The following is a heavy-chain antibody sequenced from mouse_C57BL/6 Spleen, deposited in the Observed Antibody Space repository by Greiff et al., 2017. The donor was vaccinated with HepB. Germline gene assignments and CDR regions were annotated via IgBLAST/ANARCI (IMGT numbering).Heavy chain of an antibody. D-gene: IGHD2-4*01. CDR3: ARWDNDYDEGDWFAY. V-gene: IGHV7-3*01. CDR2: IRNKANGYTT. Sequence: EVKLMESGGGLVQPGGSLSLSCAASGFTFTDYYMSWVRQPPGKALEWLGFIRNKANGYTTEYSASVKGRFTISRDNSQSILYLQMNALRAEDSATYYCARWDNDYDEGDWFAYWGQGTLVTVSA. J-gene: IGHJ3*01. CDR1: GFTFTDYY.